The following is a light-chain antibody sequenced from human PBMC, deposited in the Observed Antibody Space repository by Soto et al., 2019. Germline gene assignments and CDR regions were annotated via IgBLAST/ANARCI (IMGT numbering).Light chain of an antibody. J-gene: IGKJ3*01. V-gene: IGKV1-39*01. CDR1: QNINIY. Sequence: DIQMTRSPSALSASVGDSVTITCRASQNINIYLHWYQQKPGKAPELLIFAASSVRSGVPSRFSGSGSGTEFTLAISSLQPEDVATYYCQQSYTSPPFTFGPGTKVDIK. CDR2: AAS. CDR3: QQSYTSPPFT.